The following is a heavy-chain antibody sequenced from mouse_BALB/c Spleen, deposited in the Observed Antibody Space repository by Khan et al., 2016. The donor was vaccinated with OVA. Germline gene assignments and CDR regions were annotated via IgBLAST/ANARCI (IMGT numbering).Heavy chain of an antibody. CDR2: IDPLNGDT. V-gene: IGHV1S135*01. Sequence: VQLKQSGPELLKPGASVKISCKASGYSFTSYYIHWVKQSHGRSLEWIGYIDPLNGDTNPNQKFKDKATLTVDKSSSTAYIHLTSLTSDDSAVYYCARHWIATWFAYWGQVTLVTVSA. J-gene: IGHJ3*01. CDR3: ARHWIATWFAY. CDR1: GYSFTSYY.